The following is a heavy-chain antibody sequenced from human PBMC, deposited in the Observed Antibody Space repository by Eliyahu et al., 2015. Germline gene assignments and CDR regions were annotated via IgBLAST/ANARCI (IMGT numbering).Heavy chain of an antibody. D-gene: IGHD5-12*01. V-gene: IGHV1-69*04. J-gene: IGHJ4*02. CDR1: A. CDR3: ASSSKGEYSGYDFRE. CDR2: IIPILGIA. Sequence: AISWVRQAPGQGLEWMGRIIPILGIANYAQKFQGRVTITADKSTSTAYMELSSLRSEDTAVYYCASSSKGEYSGYDFREWGQGTLVTVSS.